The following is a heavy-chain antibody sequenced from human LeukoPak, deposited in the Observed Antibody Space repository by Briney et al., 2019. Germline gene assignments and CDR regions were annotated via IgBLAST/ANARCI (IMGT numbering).Heavy chain of an antibody. CDR2: IIPILGIA. V-gene: IGHV1-69*04. CDR3: ARHLPDGYPMTFDP. CDR1: GGTFSSYA. D-gene: IGHD5-24*01. J-gene: IGHJ5*02. Sequence: SVKVSCTASGGTFSSYAISWVRQAPGQGLEWMGRIIPILGIANYAQKFQGRVTITADKSTSTAYMELSSLRSEDTAVYYCARHLPDGYPMTFDPWGQGTLVTVSS.